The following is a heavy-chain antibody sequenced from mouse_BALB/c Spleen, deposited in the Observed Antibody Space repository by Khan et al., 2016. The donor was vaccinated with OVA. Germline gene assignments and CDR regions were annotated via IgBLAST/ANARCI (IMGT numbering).Heavy chain of an antibody. CDR2: INYSGNT. J-gene: IGHJ3*01. CDR1: GYSITSEYA. D-gene: IGHD2-4*01. CDR3: TRKDYYDYDPFPY. V-gene: IGHV3-2*02. Sequence: EVQLKESGPGLVEPSQSLSLTCTVTGYSITSEYAWNWIRHFPGNKLEWMGYINYSGNTRYNPSLKSRISITRDTSKNQFFLQLNSVTTEDTATYYCTRKDYYDYDPFPYWGQGTLVTVSA.